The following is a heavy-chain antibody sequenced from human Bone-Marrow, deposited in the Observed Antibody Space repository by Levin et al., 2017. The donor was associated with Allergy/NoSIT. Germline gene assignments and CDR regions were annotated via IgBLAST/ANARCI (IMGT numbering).Heavy chain of an antibody. D-gene: IGHD4-23*01. CDR3: ARATYGGCDS. CDR2: ISTSESTI. Sequence: MSGGSLRLSCAASGFTFSDYYMTWIRQAPGKGLEWVSYISTSESTIFYVDSAKGRYADSVKGRFTISRDDAKNSLYLQMTSLRAEDMAVYYCARATYGGCDSWGQGTLVTVSS. V-gene: IGHV3-11*01. J-gene: IGHJ4*02. CDR1: GFTFSDYY.